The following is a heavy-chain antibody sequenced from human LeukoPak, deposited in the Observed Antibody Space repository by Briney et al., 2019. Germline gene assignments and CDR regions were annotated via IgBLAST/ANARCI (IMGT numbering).Heavy chain of an antibody. D-gene: IGHD1-26*01. CDR1: GFTFSSYA. CDR3: AKITHYLHPYWFDP. CDR2: ISYDGSNK. J-gene: IGHJ5*02. Sequence: PGRSLRLSCAASGFTFSSYAMHWVRQAPGKGLQWVAVISYDGSNKYYADSVKGRFTISRDNSKNTLYLQMNSLRAEDTAVYYCAKITHYLHPYWFDPWGQGTLATVSS. V-gene: IGHV3-30-3*02.